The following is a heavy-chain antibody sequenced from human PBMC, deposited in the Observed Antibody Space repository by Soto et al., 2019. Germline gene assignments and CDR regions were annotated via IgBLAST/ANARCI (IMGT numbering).Heavy chain of an antibody. D-gene: IGHD5-18*01. V-gene: IGHV3-7*04. J-gene: IGHJ4*02. CDR1: GFTFSNFW. CDR2: IKQDGSAK. CDR3: AGGTGWIHDD. Sequence: GGSLRLSCAGSGFTFSNFWMNWVRQTPGKGLEWVANIKQDGSAKHYVESVKGRFTISRDNAKNLVFLETNSLRAEDTAVYYCAGGTGWIHDDWGQGTRVTVSS.